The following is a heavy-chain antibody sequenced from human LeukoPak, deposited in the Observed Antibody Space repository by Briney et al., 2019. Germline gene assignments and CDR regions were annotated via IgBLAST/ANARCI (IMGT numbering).Heavy chain of an antibody. V-gene: IGHV1-24*01. J-gene: IGHJ6*02. CDR1: GYTLTELS. CDR2: FDPEDGET. Sequence: ASVKVSCKVSGYTLTELSMHWVRQAPGNGLEWMGGFDPEDGETIYAQKFRGRVTMTEDTSTDTAYMELSSLRSEDTAVYYCATMYYYGMDVWGQGTTVTVSS. CDR3: ATMYYYGMDV.